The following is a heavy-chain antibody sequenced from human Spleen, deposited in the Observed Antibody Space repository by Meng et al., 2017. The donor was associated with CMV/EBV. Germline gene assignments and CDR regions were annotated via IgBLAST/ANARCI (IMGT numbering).Heavy chain of an antibody. Sequence: SETLSLTCTVSGGSISSGDYYWSWIRQPPGKGLEWIGYIYYSGSTYYNPSLKSRVTISVDTSKNQFSLRLNSVTATDTAVYYCARHLRGYSWPKSDWGQGTLVTVSS. D-gene: IGHD1-26*01. CDR2: IYYSGST. CDR1: GGSISSGDYY. CDR3: ARHLRGYSWPKSD. V-gene: IGHV4-30-4*08. J-gene: IGHJ4*02.